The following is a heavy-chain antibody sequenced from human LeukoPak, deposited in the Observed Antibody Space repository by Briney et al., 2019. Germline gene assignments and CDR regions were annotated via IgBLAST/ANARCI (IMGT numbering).Heavy chain of an antibody. D-gene: IGHD2-8*01. V-gene: IGHV3-30-3*01. CDR2: ISYDGSNK. J-gene: IGHJ6*02. Sequence: GGSLRLSCAVSGFTFSRYWMAWVRQAPGKGLEWVAVISYDGSNKYYADSVKGRFTISRDNSKNTLYLQMNSLRAEDTAVYYRARGPLNGVYYYYGMDVWGQGTTVTVSS. CDR1: GFTFSRYW. CDR3: ARGPLNGVYYYYGMDV.